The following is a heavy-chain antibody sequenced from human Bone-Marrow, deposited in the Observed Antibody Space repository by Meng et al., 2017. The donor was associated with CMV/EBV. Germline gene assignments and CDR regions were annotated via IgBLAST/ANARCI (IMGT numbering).Heavy chain of an antibody. V-gene: IGHV3-74*01. D-gene: IGHD5-18*01. Sequence: GESLKISCAASGFTFSSYWMHWVRQAPGKGLVWVSRINSDGSSTSYADSVKGRFTISRDNAKNTMYLQMNSLRAEDTAVYYCARAGGGYSYGNPPDFVDYWGQGTRVTVSS. CDR3: ARAGGGYSYGNPPDFVDY. J-gene: IGHJ4*02. CDR1: GFTFSSYW. CDR2: INSDGSST.